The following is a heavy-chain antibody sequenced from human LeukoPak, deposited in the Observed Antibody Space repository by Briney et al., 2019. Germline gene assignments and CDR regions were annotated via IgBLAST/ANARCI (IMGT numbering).Heavy chain of an antibody. CDR3: ARFSGTSYSSDDY. D-gene: IGHD6-19*01. CDR1: GFTFSSYA. J-gene: IGHJ4*02. V-gene: IGHV3-21*01. CDR2: ISSSSSYI. Sequence: GGSLRLSCAASGFTFSSYAVHWVRQAPGKGLEWVSSISSSSSYIYYADSVKGRFTISRDNAKNSLYLQMNSLRAEDTAVYYCARFSGTSYSSDDYWGQGTLVTVSS.